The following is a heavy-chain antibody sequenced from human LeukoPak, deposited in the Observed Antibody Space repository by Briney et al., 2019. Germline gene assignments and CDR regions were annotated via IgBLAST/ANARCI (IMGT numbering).Heavy chain of an antibody. Sequence: GGSLSLSCAASGFTVSSNYMSWVRQAPGKGLEWVSVIYSGGSTYYADSVKGRFTISRDNSKNTLYLQMNSLRAEDTAVYYCARVEDGYYYYYYMDVWGKGTTVTVSS. D-gene: IGHD5-24*01. V-gene: IGHV3-66*02. CDR1: GFTVSSNY. CDR2: IYSGGST. CDR3: ARVEDGYYYYYYMDV. J-gene: IGHJ6*03.